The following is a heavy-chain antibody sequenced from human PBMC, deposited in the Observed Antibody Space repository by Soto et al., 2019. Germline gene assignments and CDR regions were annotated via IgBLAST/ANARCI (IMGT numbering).Heavy chain of an antibody. J-gene: IGHJ6*02. CDR1: GGTLRTST. CDR3: TRAEIGAGFDNNDMDV. CDR2: LIPFLQKA. D-gene: IGHD1-1*01. V-gene: IGHV1-69*08. Sequence: QVHLVQSGAEVRKPGSSVKVSCKASGGTLRTSTVTWVRQGPGQGPEWMGRLIPFLQKANYAQEFQGRVTITADASASTVYMELRSLRSEDTAVYYCTRAEIGAGFDNNDMDVWGPGTTVIVSS.